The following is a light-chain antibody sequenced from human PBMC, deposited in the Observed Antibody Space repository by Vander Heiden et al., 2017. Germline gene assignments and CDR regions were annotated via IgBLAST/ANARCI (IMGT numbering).Light chain of an antibody. J-gene: IGKJ2*01. CDR2: AAS. V-gene: IGKV1-8*01. CDR1: RGISSY. Sequence: AIRMTRSPSSLPASPGNRVPIPCRAGRGISSYLAWYQQIPGKAPKLLIYAASTLQSAVPSRFSGSGSGTDFTLTISCLQSEDYATYYCQQYYSYPPGTFGQGTKLEIK. CDR3: QQYYSYPPGT.